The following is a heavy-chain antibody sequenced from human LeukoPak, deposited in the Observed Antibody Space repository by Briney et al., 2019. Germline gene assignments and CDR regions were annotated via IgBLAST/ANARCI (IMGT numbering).Heavy chain of an antibody. D-gene: IGHD5-18*01. Sequence: GESLKISCKGSGCSFTSYWIGWVRQMPGKGLEWMGIIYPGDSDTRYSPSFQGQVTISADKSISTAYLQWSSLKASDTAMYYCARHGEGGYSYGLPLYWGQGTLVTVSS. CDR2: IYPGDSDT. V-gene: IGHV5-51*01. J-gene: IGHJ4*02. CDR3: ARHGEGGYSYGLPLY. CDR1: GCSFTSYW.